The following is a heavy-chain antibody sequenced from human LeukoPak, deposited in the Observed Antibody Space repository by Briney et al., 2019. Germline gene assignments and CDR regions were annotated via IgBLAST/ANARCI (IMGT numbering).Heavy chain of an antibody. Sequence: GGSLRLSCAASGFTFSNAWMSWVRQAPGKGLEWVGRIKSKTDGGTTDYAAPVKGRFIISRDDSKNTLYLQMNSLKTEDTAVYYCTTGEMATTPFDYWGQGTLVTVSS. V-gene: IGHV3-15*01. CDR3: TTGEMATTPFDY. CDR1: GFTFSNAW. D-gene: IGHD5-24*01. CDR2: IKSKTDGGTT. J-gene: IGHJ4*02.